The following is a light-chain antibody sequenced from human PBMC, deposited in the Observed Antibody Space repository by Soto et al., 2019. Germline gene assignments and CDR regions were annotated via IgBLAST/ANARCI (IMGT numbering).Light chain of an antibody. Sequence: HSVLTQPRSGSGSPGQSVTISCTGNSSVIGGYNYVSWYQQHPGKAPKLMIYTVTKRPSGVPDRFSGSKSDNTASLTISGLQADDEADYYCCSYAGSSSYVFGTGTKATV. CDR2: TVT. CDR3: CSYAGSSSYV. J-gene: IGLJ1*01. V-gene: IGLV2-11*01. CDR1: SSVIGGYNY.